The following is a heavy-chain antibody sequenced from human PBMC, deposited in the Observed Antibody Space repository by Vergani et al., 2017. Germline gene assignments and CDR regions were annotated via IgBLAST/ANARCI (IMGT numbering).Heavy chain of an antibody. CDR2: ISYDGINK. CDR1: GFTFNNYT. D-gene: IGHD2-15*01. CDR3: ASGGSLGY. V-gene: IGHV3-30*01. Sequence: QVQLVESGGGVVQPGRSLRLSCAASGFTFNNYTIHWVRQAPGKGLEWVAFISYDGINKYYGDSVNGRFTISRDNSKNTLYLRMNSLRREDTAVYYCASGGSLGYWGQGTLVTVSS. J-gene: IGHJ4*02.